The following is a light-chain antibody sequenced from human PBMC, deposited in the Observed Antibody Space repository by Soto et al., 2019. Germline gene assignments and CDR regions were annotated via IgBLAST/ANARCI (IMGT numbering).Light chain of an antibody. CDR3: QQYYSYPQT. V-gene: IGKV1-8*01. Sequence: AIRMTQSPSSFSASTGDRVTITCRASQGISSYLAWYQQKPGKAPKLLIYAASTLQSGVPSRFSGSGSGTDFTLTLSCLQSEDFATYCCQQYYSYPQTFGQGTKVEI. CDR1: QGISSY. CDR2: AAS. J-gene: IGKJ1*01.